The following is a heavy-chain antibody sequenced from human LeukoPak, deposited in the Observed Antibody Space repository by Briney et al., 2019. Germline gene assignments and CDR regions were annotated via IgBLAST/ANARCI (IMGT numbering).Heavy chain of an antibody. CDR3: AREATVVTYYYYYYMDV. V-gene: IGHV3-33*01. CDR2: IWYDGSNK. CDR1: GSTFSSYG. Sequence: GRSLRLSCAASGSTFSSYGMHWVRQAPGKGLEWVAVIWYDGSNKYYADSVKGRFTISRDNSKNTLYLQMNSLRAEDTAVYYCAREATVVTYYYYYYMDVWGKGTTVTVSS. J-gene: IGHJ6*03. D-gene: IGHD4-23*01.